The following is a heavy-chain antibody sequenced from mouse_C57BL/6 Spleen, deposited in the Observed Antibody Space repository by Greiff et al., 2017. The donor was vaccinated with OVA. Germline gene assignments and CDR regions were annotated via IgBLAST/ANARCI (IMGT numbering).Heavy chain of an antibody. Sequence: EVKLQQSGPELVKPGASVKIPCKASGYTFTDYNMDWVKQSHGKSLEWIGDINPNNGGTIYNQKFKGKATLTVDKSSSTAYMELRSLTSEDTAVYYCARRAYYYGSSPWFAYWGQGTLVTVSA. CDR1: GYTFTDYN. CDR3: ARRAYYYGSSPWFAY. J-gene: IGHJ3*01. CDR2: INPNNGGT. D-gene: IGHD1-1*01. V-gene: IGHV1-18*01.